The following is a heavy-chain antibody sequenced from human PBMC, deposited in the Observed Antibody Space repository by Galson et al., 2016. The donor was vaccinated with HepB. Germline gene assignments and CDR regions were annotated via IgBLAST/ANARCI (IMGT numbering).Heavy chain of an antibody. J-gene: IGHJ4*03. CDR3: ARVNGWSTSGQDYDFDY. Sequence: SVKVSCKASGGIFSNYAISWVRQAPGQGLEWMGGIIPMFGTTNYVNYVQKFQGRVTISADESTSTAYMELSSLRAEDTAVYYCARVNGWSTSGQDYDFDYEGNVTPVTVSS. CDR2: IIPMFGTTNYV. CDR1: GGIFSNYA. V-gene: IGHV1-69*13. D-gene: IGHD6-19*01.